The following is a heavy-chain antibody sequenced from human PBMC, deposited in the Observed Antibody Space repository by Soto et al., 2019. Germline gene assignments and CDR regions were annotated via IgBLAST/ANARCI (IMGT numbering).Heavy chain of an antibody. J-gene: IGHJ4*02. V-gene: IGHV1-18*01. Sequence: ASVKVSCKASGYTFTSYGISWVRQAPGQGLEWMGWISAYNGNTNYAQKLQGRVTMTTDTSTSTAYMELRSLRSDDTAVYYCARDNAWELLPGIQDFDYWGQGTLVTVSS. CDR2: ISAYNGNT. D-gene: IGHD1-26*01. CDR3: ARDNAWELLPGIQDFDY. CDR1: GYTFTSYG.